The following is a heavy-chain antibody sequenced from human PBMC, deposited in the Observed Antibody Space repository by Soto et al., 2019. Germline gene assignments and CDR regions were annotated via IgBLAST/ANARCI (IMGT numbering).Heavy chain of an antibody. CDR2: INWNSGSI. J-gene: IGHJ1*01. D-gene: IGHD6-13*01. Sequence: SLRLSGAASVVTFDDYAMHGVRQGPGKGLEWVSGINWNSGSIGYGDSVKGRFAIPRDNAKNSLHLQMNSLSAEDTAFYYCVKDESINWYSGHFRHWGQGTLVTVSS. CDR3: VKDESINWYSGHFRH. CDR1: VVTFDDYA. V-gene: IGHV3-9*01.